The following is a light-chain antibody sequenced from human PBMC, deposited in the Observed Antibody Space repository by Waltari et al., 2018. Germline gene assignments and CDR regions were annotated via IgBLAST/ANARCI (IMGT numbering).Light chain of an antibody. CDR2: GAS. J-gene: IGKJ4*01. CDR1: QSVGSY. Sequence: VILTQSPATLSLSPGERATLSCRASQSVGSYLAWYQRKPGEAPRLLIYGASNRATGIPDRFSGSGSGTEFTLTISSLEPEDLAVYYCQKYSSSPLAFGGETKVEIK. V-gene: IGKV3-20*01. CDR3: QKYSSSPLA.